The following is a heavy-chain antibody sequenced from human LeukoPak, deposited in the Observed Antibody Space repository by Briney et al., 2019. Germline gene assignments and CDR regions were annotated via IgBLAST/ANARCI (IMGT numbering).Heavy chain of an antibody. CDR2: ISYDGSNK. CDR1: GFTFSSYA. CDR3: ARDRANQNNYYYYGMDV. J-gene: IGHJ6*02. D-gene: IGHD2-2*01. V-gene: IGHV3-30-3*01. Sequence: GGSLRLSCAASGFTFSSYAMHWVRQAPGKGLAWVAVISYDGSNKYYADSVKGRFTISRDNSKNTLYLQMNSLRAEDTAVYYCARDRANQNNYYYYGMDVWGQGTTVTVSS.